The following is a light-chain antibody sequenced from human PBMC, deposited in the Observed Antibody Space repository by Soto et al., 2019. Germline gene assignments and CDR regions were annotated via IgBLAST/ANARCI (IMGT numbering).Light chain of an antibody. CDR3: QQYGSALPLT. CDR2: GAS. Sequence: EIVLTQSPGTLSLSPGEGATLSCRASETLSSSYLHWYQQKPGQAPRLIIFGASNRATGIPDRFSGSASGKEYTLTISRLEPEDFAVYYCQQYGSALPLTFGGGTRVETK. J-gene: IGKJ4*01. V-gene: IGKV3-20*01. CDR1: ETLSSSY.